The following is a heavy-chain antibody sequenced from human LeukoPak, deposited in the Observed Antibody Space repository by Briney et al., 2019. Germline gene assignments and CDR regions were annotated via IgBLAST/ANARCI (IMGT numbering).Heavy chain of an antibody. Sequence: GESLQISCQGSGSSFSSYWIGWVRQLPGKGLEWMGIIYPDDSDTRYSPSFQGQVTISADKSISTAYLQWSSLKASDTAMYYCARHRKDIGFDPWGQGTLVTVSS. J-gene: IGHJ5*02. V-gene: IGHV5-51*01. D-gene: IGHD2-15*01. CDR2: IYPDDSDT. CDR3: ARHRKDIGFDP. CDR1: GSSFSSYW.